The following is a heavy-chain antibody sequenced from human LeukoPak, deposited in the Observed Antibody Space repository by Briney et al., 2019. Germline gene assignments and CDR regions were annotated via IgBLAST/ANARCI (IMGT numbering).Heavy chain of an antibody. Sequence: PSETLPLTCAVYGGSFSGYYWSWIRQPPGKGLEWIGEINHSGSTNYNPSLKSRVTISVDTSKNQFSLKLSAVTAADTAVYYCARGGSASGRSGYYYKLVYWGQGTLVTVSS. CDR1: GGSFSGYY. CDR2: INHSGST. V-gene: IGHV4-34*01. J-gene: IGHJ4*02. CDR3: ARGGSASGRSGYYYKLVY. D-gene: IGHD3-22*01.